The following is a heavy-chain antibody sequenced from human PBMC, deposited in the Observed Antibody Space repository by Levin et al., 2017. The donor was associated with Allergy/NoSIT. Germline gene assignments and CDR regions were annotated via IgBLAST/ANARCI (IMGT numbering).Heavy chain of an antibody. J-gene: IGHJ6*02. Sequence: GGSLRLSCAASGFTFSSYEMNWVRQAPGKGLEWVSYISSSGSTIYYADSVKGRFTISRDNAKNSLYLQMNSLRAEDTAVYYCATFYRSSTAMVRLYYYYGMDVWGQGTTVTVSS. D-gene: IGHD5-18*01. V-gene: IGHV3-48*03. CDR3: ATFYRSSTAMVRLYYYYGMDV. CDR1: GFTFSSYE. CDR2: ISSSGSTI.